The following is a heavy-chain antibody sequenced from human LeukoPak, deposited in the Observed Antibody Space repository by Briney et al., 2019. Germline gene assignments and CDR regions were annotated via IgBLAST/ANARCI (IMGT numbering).Heavy chain of an antibody. Sequence: GGSLRLSCAASGFTFSSYSMNWVRQAPGKGLEWVSSISSSSSYIYYADSVKGRFTISRDNAKNSLYLQMNSLRAEDTAVYYCARDIVIAAAGFYYMDVWAKGPRSPSP. D-gene: IGHD6-13*01. CDR2: ISSSSSYI. CDR1: GFTFSSYS. CDR3: ARDIVIAAAGFYYMDV. J-gene: IGHJ6*03. V-gene: IGHV3-21*01.